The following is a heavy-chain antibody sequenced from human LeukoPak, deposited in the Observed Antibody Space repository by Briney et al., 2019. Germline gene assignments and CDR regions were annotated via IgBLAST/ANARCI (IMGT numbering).Heavy chain of an antibody. CDR3: AREGPLIVVVTAIPGAFDI. V-gene: IGHV4-34*01. CDR1: GGCFSGYY. CDR2: INHSGST. D-gene: IGHD2-21*02. Sequence: PSETLSLTCAVYGGCFSGYYWSWIRQPPGKGLEWIGEINHSGSTNYNPSLKSRVTISVDTSKNQFSLKLSSVTAADTAVYYCAREGPLIVVVTAIPGAFDIWGQGTMVTVSS. J-gene: IGHJ3*02.